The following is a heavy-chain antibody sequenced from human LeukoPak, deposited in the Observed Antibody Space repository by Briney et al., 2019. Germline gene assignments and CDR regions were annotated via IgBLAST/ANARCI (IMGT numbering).Heavy chain of an antibody. Sequence: SETLSLTCAVYGGSFSGYYWSWIRQPPGKGLEWIGEINHSGSTNYNPSLRSRVTISVDTSKNQFSLKLSSVTAADTAVYYCARWQLVRGYYFDYWGQGTLVTVSS. V-gene: IGHV4-34*01. CDR2: INHSGST. D-gene: IGHD6-6*01. CDR3: ARWQLVRGYYFDY. CDR1: GGSFSGYY. J-gene: IGHJ4*02.